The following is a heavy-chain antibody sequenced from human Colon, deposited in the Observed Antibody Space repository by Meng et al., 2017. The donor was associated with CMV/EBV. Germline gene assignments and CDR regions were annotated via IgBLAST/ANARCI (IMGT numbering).Heavy chain of an antibody. V-gene: IGHV3-30*02. D-gene: IGHD2-2*01. CDR3: AKENCGSTSCYLGPTYYYYGLDV. Sequence: GGSLRLSCATSGFTFRNYGMHWVRRAPFKGLEWVAFILYDGNIKYYADSVKGRFTVSRDNSKNMLYLQMNSLRAEDTAEYYCAKENCGSTSCYLGPTYYYYGLDVWGQGTTVTVSS. J-gene: IGHJ6*02. CDR2: ILYDGNIK. CDR1: GFTFRNYG.